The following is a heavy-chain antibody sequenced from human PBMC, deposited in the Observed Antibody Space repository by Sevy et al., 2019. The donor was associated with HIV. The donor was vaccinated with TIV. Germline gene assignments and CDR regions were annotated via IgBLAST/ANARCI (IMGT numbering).Heavy chain of an antibody. Sequence: GGSLRLSCAASGFTFSSYSMNWVRQAPGKGLEWVSSISSSSSYIYYAYSVKGRFTISRDNAKNSLYLQMNSLRAEDTAVYYCARDRSPNYFYGMDVWGQGTTVTVSS. V-gene: IGHV3-21*01. CDR2: ISSSSSYI. CDR3: ARDRSPNYFYGMDV. J-gene: IGHJ6*02. CDR1: GFTFSSYS.